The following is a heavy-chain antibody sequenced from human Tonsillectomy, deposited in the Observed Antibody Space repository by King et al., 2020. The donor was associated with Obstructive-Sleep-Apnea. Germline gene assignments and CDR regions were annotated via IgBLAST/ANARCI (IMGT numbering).Heavy chain of an antibody. J-gene: IGHJ6*01. Sequence: QLVQSGPEVKKPGASVKVSCKASGFTFTAYGITWVRQAPGQGLEWMGWISPYNGNTDYAQNLQGRVTVTTDTSTSTAYMELRSLISDDTAVYYCARDRGIAAPVGDMDVWGQGTTVTVFS. D-gene: IGHD6-13*01. CDR3: ARDRGIAAPVGDMDV. CDR1: GFTFTAYG. CDR2: ISPYNGNT. V-gene: IGHV1-18*04.